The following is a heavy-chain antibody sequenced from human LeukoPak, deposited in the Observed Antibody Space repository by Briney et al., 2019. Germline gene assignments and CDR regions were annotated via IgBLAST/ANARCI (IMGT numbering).Heavy chain of an antibody. J-gene: IGHJ4*02. CDR3: ARENSNSWYLDY. CDR2: IYNSGST. D-gene: IGHD6-13*01. Sequence: PSETLSLTCTVSGGSLSTYYWSWIRQPPGKGLEWIGYIYNSGSTNYNPSLKSRVTISVDTSKNQFSLKLSSVTAADTAVYYCARENSNSWYLDYWGQGTLVTVSS. CDR1: GGSLSTYY. V-gene: IGHV4-59*01.